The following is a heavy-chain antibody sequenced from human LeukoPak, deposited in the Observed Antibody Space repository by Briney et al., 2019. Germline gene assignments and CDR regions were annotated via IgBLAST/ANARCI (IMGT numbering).Heavy chain of an antibody. V-gene: IGHV4-4*07. D-gene: IGHD6-25*01. Sequence: SETLSLTCTVSGGSISSHYWSWIRQPAGKGLEWIGRFYTSGSTHYNPSLKSRVTMSIDTSKNQFSLKLSSVTAADTAVYYCARDARLHYYFDYWGQGTLVTVSS. CDR2: FYTSGST. CDR3: ARDARLHYYFDY. CDR1: GGSISSHY. J-gene: IGHJ4*02.